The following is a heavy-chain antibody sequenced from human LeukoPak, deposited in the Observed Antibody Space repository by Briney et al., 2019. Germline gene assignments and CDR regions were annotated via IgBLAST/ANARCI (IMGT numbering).Heavy chain of an antibody. D-gene: IGHD5-24*01. CDR3: ASGGWLPHWFDY. CDR1: GGTFSSYA. Sequence: SVKVSCKASGGTFSSYAISWVRQAPGQGLEWMGGIIPIFGTANYAQKFQGRVTITTDESTSTAYMELSSLRSEDTAVYYCASGGWLPHWFDYWGQGTLVTVSS. V-gene: IGHV1-69*05. J-gene: IGHJ4*02. CDR2: IIPIFGTA.